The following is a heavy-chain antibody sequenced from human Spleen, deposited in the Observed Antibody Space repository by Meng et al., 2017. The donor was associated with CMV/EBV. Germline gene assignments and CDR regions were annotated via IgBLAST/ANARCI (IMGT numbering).Heavy chain of an antibody. D-gene: IGHD2-15*01. J-gene: IGHJ5*02. Sequence: SSTTYHWSWLRQPPGKGLEWIGYIFHSVTTSYNPSLKSRVTISIDTSKNQFSLNLSSVTAADTAVYYCARGLDCIGGSCYSSWFDPWGHGTLVTVSS. CDR3: ARGLDCIGGSCYSSWFDP. V-gene: IGHV4-61*01. CDR1: SSTTYH. CDR2: IFHSVTT.